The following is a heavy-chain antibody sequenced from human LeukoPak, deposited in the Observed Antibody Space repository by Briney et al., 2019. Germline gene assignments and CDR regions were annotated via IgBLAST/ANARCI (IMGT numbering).Heavy chain of an antibody. D-gene: IGHD3-9*01. CDR1: RGSTNY. CDR2: IYYIGRT. J-gene: IGHJ4*02. V-gene: IGHV4-59*12. CDR3: ARISLTGYAPISGYFDY. Sequence: PSETLSLTCSVSRGSTNYWSWIRQPPGKGLEWSGYIYYIGRTSYNPSLKSRVTISVDKSKNQFSLKLSSVTAADTAVYYCARISLTGYAPISGYFDYWGQGTLVTVSS.